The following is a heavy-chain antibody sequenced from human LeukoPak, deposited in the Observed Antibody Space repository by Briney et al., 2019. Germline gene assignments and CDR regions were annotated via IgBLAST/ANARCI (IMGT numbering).Heavy chain of an antibody. CDR2: INPNSGGT. D-gene: IGHD1-26*01. V-gene: IGHV1-2*02. Sequence: ASVKVSCKASGYTFTGYYMHWVRQAPGQGLEWMGWINPNSGGTNYAQKFQGRVTMTRDTSISTAYMELSRLRSDDTAMYYCARDYGPLSGSYYIGLPVSPGYNWFDPWGQGTLVTVSS. CDR3: ARDYGPLSGSYYIGLPVSPGYNWFDP. J-gene: IGHJ5*02. CDR1: GYTFTGYY.